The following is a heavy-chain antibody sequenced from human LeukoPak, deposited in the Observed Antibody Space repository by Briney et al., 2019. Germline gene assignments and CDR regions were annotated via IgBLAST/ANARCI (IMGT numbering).Heavy chain of an antibody. D-gene: IGHD4/OR15-4a*01. CDR2: INSDGITT. CDR1: GFTFSSFR. CDR3: ARTHYGGAYGDY. V-gene: IGHV3-74*01. Sequence: QSGGSLSLSCAASGFTFSSFRMHWVRQAPGEGPVWISRINSDGITTTYADSVKGRFTISRDNAKNTLYMQMNSLRAEDTAVYYCARTHYGGAYGDYWGQGTLVTVSS. J-gene: IGHJ4*02.